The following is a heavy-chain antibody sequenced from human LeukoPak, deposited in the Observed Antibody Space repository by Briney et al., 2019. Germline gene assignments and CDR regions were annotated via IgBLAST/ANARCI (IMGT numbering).Heavy chain of an antibody. CDR3: VRGARHDDLWSGYFFDY. D-gene: IGHD3-3*01. CDR2: IKEDGSEE. V-gene: IGHV3-7*03. CDR1: GFTFSIYW. Sequence: PGGSLRLSCTASGFTFSIYWMSWVHQAPGKGLEWVASIKEDGSEEHYVDSVKGRFTISRDNSKNTLYLHMSSLRAEDTAIYYCVRGARHDDLWSGYFFDYWGQGTLVTVSS. J-gene: IGHJ4*02.